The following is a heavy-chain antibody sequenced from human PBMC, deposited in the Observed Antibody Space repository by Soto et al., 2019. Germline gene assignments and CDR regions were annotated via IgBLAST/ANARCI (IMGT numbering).Heavy chain of an antibody. CDR2: INHSGNT. J-gene: IGHJ4*02. CDR1: GGSISGGGYY. D-gene: IGHD2-2*01. Sequence: SETLSLTCTVSGGSISGGGYYWSWLRQHTGKGLEWIGEINHSGNTNYNPSLKSRVTISVDTSKNQFSLKLSSVTAADTAVYYCARGVIVVVPAATRGFDYWGQGTLVTVSS. CDR3: ARGVIVVVPAATRGFDY. V-gene: IGHV4-34*01.